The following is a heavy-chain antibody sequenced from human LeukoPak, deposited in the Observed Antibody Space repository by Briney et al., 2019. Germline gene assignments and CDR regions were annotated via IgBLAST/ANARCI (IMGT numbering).Heavy chain of an antibody. CDR3: TSPPVRATDY. CDR1: GYTLTNSA. D-gene: IGHD1-26*01. V-gene: IGHV7-4-1*02. Sequence: GASVKVSRKASGYTLTNSAINWLRQAPGQGLEWMGWINTNTGNPIYAQGFTGRFVFSFDTSVSTAYLQISSLKAEDTAIYYCTSPPVRATDYWGQGTLVTVSS. J-gene: IGHJ4*02. CDR2: INTNTGNP.